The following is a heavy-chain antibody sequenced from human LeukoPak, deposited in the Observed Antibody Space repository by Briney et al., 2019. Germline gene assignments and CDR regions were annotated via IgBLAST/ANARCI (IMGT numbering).Heavy chain of an antibody. J-gene: IGHJ6*03. D-gene: IGHD3-3*01. Sequence: GGSLRLSCAASGFTFSSYAMSWVRQAPGKGLKWVSAISGSGGSTYYADSVKGRFTISRDNSKNTLYLQMNSLRAEDTAVYYCAKSPYDFWSGYYSHYYYYYMDVWGKGTTVTVSS. CDR1: GFTFSSYA. CDR3: AKSPYDFWSGYYSHYYYYYMDV. CDR2: ISGSGGST. V-gene: IGHV3-23*01.